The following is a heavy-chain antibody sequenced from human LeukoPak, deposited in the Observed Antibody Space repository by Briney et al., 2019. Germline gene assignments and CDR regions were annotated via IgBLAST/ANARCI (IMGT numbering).Heavy chain of an antibody. Sequence: SETMSLTCAVYGGSFSGYYWCWIRQPPWKGLEWIGEINHSGSTNYNPSLKSRVTISVDTSKNQFSLKLSSVTAADTAVYYCARGHPHSSFDYWGQGTLVTVSS. J-gene: IGHJ4*02. V-gene: IGHV4-34*01. CDR2: INHSGST. CDR3: ARGHPHSSFDY. CDR1: GGSFSGYY.